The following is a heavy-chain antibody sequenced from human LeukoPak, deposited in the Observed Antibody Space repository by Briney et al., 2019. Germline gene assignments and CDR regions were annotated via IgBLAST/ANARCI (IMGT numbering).Heavy chain of an antibody. CDR3: ALDADVRGVISFPGY. V-gene: IGHV1-69*05. D-gene: IGHD3-10*02. CDR2: IIPIFGTA. CDR1: GGTFSSYA. J-gene: IGHJ4*02. Sequence: GASVKVSCKASGGTFSSYAISWVRQAPGQGLEWMGGIIPIFGTANYAQKFQGRVTITTDESTSTAYMELSSLRSEDTAVYYCALDADVRGVISFPGYWGQGTLVTVSS.